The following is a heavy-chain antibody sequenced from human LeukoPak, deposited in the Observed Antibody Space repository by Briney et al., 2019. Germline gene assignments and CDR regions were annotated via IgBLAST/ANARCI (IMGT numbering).Heavy chain of an antibody. CDR2: ISSSGSTI. Sequence: PGGSLRLSCAASGFTFSSYGMNWVRQAPGKGLEWVSYISSSGSTIYYADSVKGRFTISRDYAKNSLYLQMNSLRAEDTAVYYCAELGITMIGGVWGKGTTVTISS. D-gene: IGHD3-10*02. CDR3: AELGITMIGGV. V-gene: IGHV3-48*04. J-gene: IGHJ6*04. CDR1: GFTFSSYG.